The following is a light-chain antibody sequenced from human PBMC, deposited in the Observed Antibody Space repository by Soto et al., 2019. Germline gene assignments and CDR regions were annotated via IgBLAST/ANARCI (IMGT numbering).Light chain of an antibody. CDR3: QQYRDNWT. CDR1: QSISSW. Sequence: IQMTQSPSTLSASVGDRVTITCRASQSISSWLAWYQQKPGTAPKLLIYKASTLQSGVPSRFSGSGSGTEFTLTISSLQPDDSATYYCQQYRDNWTFGQGTKV. CDR2: KAS. V-gene: IGKV1-5*03. J-gene: IGKJ1*01.